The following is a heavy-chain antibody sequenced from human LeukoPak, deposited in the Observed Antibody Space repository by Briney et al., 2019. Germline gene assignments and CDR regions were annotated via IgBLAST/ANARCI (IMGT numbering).Heavy chain of an antibody. Sequence: SETLSLTCTVSGGSISSHYWSWIRQPPGKGLEWIGYIYYSGSTNYNPSLKSRVTISVDTSKNQFSLKLSSVTAADTAVYYCARDFADFWSGFDAFDIWGQGTMVTVSS. V-gene: IGHV4-59*11. CDR1: GGSISSHY. CDR2: IYYSGST. D-gene: IGHD3-3*01. CDR3: ARDFADFWSGFDAFDI. J-gene: IGHJ3*02.